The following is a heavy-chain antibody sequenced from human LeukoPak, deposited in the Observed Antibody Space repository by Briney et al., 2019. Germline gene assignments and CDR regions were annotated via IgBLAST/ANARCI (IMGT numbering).Heavy chain of an antibody. CDR1: GDSVSSNSAA. V-gene: IGHV6-1*01. D-gene: IGHD3-9*01. CDR2: TYYRSKWYN. CDR3: AREASGDYDILAGYGYFAY. J-gene: IGHJ4*02. Sequence: QTLSLTCAISGDSVSSNSAAWNWIRQSPSGGLEWLGRTYYRSKWYNDYAVSVKSRITINPDTSKNQFSLQLNSVTPEDTAVYYCAREASGDYDILAGYGYFAYWGQGTLVTVSS.